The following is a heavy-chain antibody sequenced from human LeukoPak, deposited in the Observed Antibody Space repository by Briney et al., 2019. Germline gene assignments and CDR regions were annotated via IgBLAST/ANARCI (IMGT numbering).Heavy chain of an antibody. CDR3: ARGGYGDYNNWFDP. Sequence: GGSLRLSCAAAAFTFSSFAMHWVRQAPGKGLEWVADLWYNGSNKYYAESVKGRFTISRDNSRNTLYLQMNSLRAEDTAVYYCARGGYGDYNNWFDPWGQGTLVIVSS. J-gene: IGHJ5*02. D-gene: IGHD4-17*01. CDR2: LWYNGSNK. CDR1: AFTFSSFA. V-gene: IGHV3-33*01.